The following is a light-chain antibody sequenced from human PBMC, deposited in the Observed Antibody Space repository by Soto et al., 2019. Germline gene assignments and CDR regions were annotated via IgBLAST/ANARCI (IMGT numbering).Light chain of an antibody. CDR3: SSYTRSSTLYV. CDR1: SSDVGGYNY. J-gene: IGLJ1*01. CDR2: DVS. V-gene: IGLV2-14*01. Sequence: QSALTQPASVSGSPGQSITISCTGTSSDVGGYNYVSWYQQHPGKAPKLMIYDVSNRPSGVSNRFSGSKSGNTASLTISGLQAEDEAYYYCSSYTRSSTLYVFGTVTKLTVL.